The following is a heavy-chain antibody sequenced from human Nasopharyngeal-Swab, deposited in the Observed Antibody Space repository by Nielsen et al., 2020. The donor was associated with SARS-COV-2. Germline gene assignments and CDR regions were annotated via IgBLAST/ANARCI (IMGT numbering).Heavy chain of an antibody. V-gene: IGHV7-4-1*02. D-gene: IGHD6-19*01. CDR3: ARTPFGSGRAGD. Sequence: ASVKVSCKASGYSFNTYSISWVRQAPGQGLEYRGWVNTRSGSARYAQAFTGRFVFSSDPSVTTAYMEISDLKAGDTGVYFCARTPFGSGRAGDWGQGTLVTVSS. J-gene: IGHJ4*02. CDR1: GYSFNTYS. CDR2: VNTRSGSA.